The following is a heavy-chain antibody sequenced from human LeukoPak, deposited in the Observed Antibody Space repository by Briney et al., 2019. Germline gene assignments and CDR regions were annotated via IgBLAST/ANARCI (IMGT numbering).Heavy chain of an antibody. CDR3: ARQPVRVAVPGRNWFDP. Sequence: SETVSLTCTVSGGSISSSYYWGWIRQPPGKGLEWIGSIYYSGTTYYNPSLKGRVTISVDTSKNQFSLTLSSVTAADTAVYYCARQPVRVAVPGRNWFDPWGQGTLVTVSS. V-gene: IGHV4-39*01. D-gene: IGHD6-19*01. CDR2: IYYSGTT. CDR1: GGSISSSYY. J-gene: IGHJ5*02.